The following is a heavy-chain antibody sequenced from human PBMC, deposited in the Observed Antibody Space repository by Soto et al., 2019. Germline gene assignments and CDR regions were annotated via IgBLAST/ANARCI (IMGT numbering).Heavy chain of an antibody. Sequence: PGGSLRLSCAASGFTFSSYGMHWVRQAPGKGLEWVAVIWYDGSNKYYADSVKGRFTISRDNSKNTLYLQMNSLRAEDTAVYYCARVGIGRIRYCMDVWGQGTTVTVSS. CDR1: GFTFSSYG. CDR3: ARVGIGRIRYCMDV. J-gene: IGHJ6*02. CDR2: IWYDGSNK. D-gene: IGHD1-1*01. V-gene: IGHV3-33*01.